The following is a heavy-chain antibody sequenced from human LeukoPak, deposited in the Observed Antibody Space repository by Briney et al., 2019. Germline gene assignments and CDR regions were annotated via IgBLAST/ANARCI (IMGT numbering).Heavy chain of an antibody. J-gene: IGHJ4*02. CDR1: GDSIRSYY. V-gene: IGHV4-59*08. CDR2: INYSGST. CDR3: ARVKSYYNRFDD. Sequence: SETLSLTCTVSGDSIRSYYWSWIRQPPGKGLEWIGYINYSGSTNYSPSLKSRVTISIDTSETQFSLKLSSVTAADTALYFCARVKSYYNRFDDWGQGTQVTVSS. D-gene: IGHD3-10*01.